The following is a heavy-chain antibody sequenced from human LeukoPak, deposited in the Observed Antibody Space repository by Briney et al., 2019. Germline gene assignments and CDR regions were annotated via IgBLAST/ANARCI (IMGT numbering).Heavy chain of an antibody. V-gene: IGHV1-69*05. J-gene: IGHJ4*02. CDR3: ARRWPHSSGYYLFDY. D-gene: IGHD3-22*01. CDR2: IIPVFGAA. CDR1: VGTFSSDG. Sequence: SVKVSCKASVGTFSSDGMSWGPQTPGQRLERVGGIIPVFGAANYAQKFQGRVTITTDESTTTAYMELSSLGSKDTALYYCARRWPHSSGYYLFDYWGQGTLVTVSS.